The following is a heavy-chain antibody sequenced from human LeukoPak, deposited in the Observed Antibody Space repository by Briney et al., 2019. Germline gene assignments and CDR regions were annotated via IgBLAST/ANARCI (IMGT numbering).Heavy chain of an antibody. CDR3: ARGPKAYYFDSGGYVFDY. D-gene: IGHD3-22*01. V-gene: IGHV1-2*02. Sequence: ASVKVSCKASGYTFTDYYMHWVRQAPGHGLEWMGWINPNSGGTNYAQKFQGRVTMTRNTSISTAYMELSSLRSEDTAVYYCARGPKAYYFDSGGYVFDYWGQGTLVTVSS. J-gene: IGHJ4*02. CDR1: GYTFTDYY. CDR2: INPNSGGT.